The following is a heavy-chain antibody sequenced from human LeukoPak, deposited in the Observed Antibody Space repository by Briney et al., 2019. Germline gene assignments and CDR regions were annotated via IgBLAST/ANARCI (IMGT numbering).Heavy chain of an antibody. CDR2: IYYIGST. CDR1: GGSIGSDY. CDR3: ARGRYSWNYDY. J-gene: IGHJ4*02. V-gene: IGHV4-59*01. Sequence: PSETLSLTCSVSGGSIGSDYWTWIRQLPGGGLEWIGYIYYIGSTNYNPSLKSRVTISVGTSKNEVFLNLTSVTTADTALYYCARGRYSWNYDYWGQGTLVTVSS. D-gene: IGHD1-1*01.